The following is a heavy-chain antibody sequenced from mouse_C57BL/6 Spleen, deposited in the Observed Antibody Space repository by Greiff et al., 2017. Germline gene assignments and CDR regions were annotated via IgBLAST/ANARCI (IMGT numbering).Heavy chain of an antibody. Sequence: VKLVESGPGLVAPSQSLSITCTVSGFSLTSYAISWVRQPPGKGLEWLGVIWNGGGTNYNSALKSRLSISKDNYKSQVFLKMNSLQTDDTARYYCARNFDYDGYYAMDYWGQGTSVTVSS. CDR1: GFSLTSYA. D-gene: IGHD2-4*01. CDR2: IWNGGGT. J-gene: IGHJ4*01. V-gene: IGHV2-9-1*01. CDR3: ARNFDYDGYYAMDY.